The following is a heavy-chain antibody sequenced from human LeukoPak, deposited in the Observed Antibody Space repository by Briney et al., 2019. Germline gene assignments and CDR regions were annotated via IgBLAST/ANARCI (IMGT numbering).Heavy chain of an antibody. CDR1: GDSISSSSHY. Sequence: SETLSLTCTVSGDSISSSSHYWGWPRQPPGKGPEWIGCLYYSGSTYYNPSLKSRVTISVDTSKNQFSLKLSSVTATDTAVYYCARHDCTTTTCLYFYGMDVWGQGTTVTVSS. CDR2: LYYSGST. V-gene: IGHV4-39*01. J-gene: IGHJ6*02. CDR3: ARHDCTTTTCLYFYGMDV. D-gene: IGHD2-2*01.